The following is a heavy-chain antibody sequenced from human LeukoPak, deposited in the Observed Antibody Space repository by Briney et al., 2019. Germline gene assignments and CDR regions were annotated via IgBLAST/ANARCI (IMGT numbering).Heavy chain of an antibody. CDR1: GFTFSTYS. CDR2: TSGDGITT. Sequence: PGGSLRLSCAASGFTFSTYSMNWVRQAPGKGLEWVSLTSGDGITTYFADSVKGRFTISRDNSKSSLFLQMNSLRTEDTALYYCARDHVYGGADYWGQGTLVTVSS. V-gene: IGHV3-43*02. J-gene: IGHJ4*02. D-gene: IGHD5/OR15-5a*01. CDR3: ARDHVYGGADY.